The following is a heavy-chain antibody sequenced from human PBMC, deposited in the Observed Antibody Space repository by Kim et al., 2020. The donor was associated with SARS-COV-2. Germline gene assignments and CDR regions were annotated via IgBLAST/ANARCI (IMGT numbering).Heavy chain of an antibody. J-gene: IGHJ4*02. CDR1: GDSISGGSYY. Sequence: SETLSLTCTVSGDSISGGSYYWSWIRQPAGKGLEWIGRIYATGSTSYNPSLNSRVTISVDTSKNQFSLKLTSVTAADTAFYYCARSGGYALYYFDYWGQGTLVTVSS. D-gene: IGHD5-12*01. CDR2: IYATGST. V-gene: IGHV4-61*02. CDR3: ARSGGYALYYFDY.